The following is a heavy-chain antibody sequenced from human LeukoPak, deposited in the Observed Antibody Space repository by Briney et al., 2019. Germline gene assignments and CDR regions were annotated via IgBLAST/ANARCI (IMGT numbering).Heavy chain of an antibody. Sequence: PSETLSLTCTVSGGSINNYYWNWIRQPPGKGLEWIGYIYYSGSTNYNPSLKSRVTISVDTSKNQFSLKLSSVTAADTAVYYCAREERYSRTFDYWGQGTLVTVSS. CDR3: AREERYSRTFDY. CDR2: IYYSGST. V-gene: IGHV4-59*01. D-gene: IGHD6-13*01. CDR1: GGSINNYY. J-gene: IGHJ4*02.